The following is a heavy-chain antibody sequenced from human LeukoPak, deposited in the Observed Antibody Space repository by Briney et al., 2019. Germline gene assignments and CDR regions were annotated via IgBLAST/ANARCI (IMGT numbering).Heavy chain of an antibody. J-gene: IGHJ6*03. Sequence: GGSLRLSCSASGFTCSSYTMTWVRQAPGKGLEWVSTITSSSYYIYYADSVKGRFTISRDNAKNSLYLQMNSLRAEDTAVYYCARGLGTRGYSYYDMDVWGKGTTVTVSS. CDR1: GFTCSSYT. D-gene: IGHD3-16*01. V-gene: IGHV3-21*01. CDR2: ITSSSYYI. CDR3: ARGLGTRGYSYYDMDV.